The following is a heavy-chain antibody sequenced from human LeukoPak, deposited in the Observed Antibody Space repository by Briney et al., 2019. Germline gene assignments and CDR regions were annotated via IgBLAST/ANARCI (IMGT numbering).Heavy chain of an antibody. CDR1: GYTFTSYC. D-gene: IGHD3-10*01. CDR2: INPSGGST. J-gene: IGHJ4*02. Sequence: ASVKVSCKASGYTFTSYCMHWVRQAPGQGLEWMGIINPSGGSTSYAQKFQGRVTMTRDTSTSTVYMELSSLRSEDTAVYYCARDRPMVRGVITYYFDYWGQGTLVTVSS. CDR3: ARDRPMVRGVITYYFDY. V-gene: IGHV1-46*01.